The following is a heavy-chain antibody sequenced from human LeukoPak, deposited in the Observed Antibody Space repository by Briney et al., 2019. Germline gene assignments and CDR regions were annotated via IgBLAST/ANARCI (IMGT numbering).Heavy chain of an antibody. CDR2: IIPILDIA. CDR3: ARDIWTGYSPLMDV. V-gene: IGHV1-69*10. CDR1: GGTFSNYA. D-gene: IGHD3/OR15-3a*01. J-gene: IGHJ6*02. Sequence: VASVKVSCKASGGTFSNYAISWVRQAPGQGLEWMGWIIPILDIANYAQKFQGRVTITADKSTSTAYMEVSSLRSEDTAVYYCARDIWTGYSPLMDVWGQGTPVTVSS.